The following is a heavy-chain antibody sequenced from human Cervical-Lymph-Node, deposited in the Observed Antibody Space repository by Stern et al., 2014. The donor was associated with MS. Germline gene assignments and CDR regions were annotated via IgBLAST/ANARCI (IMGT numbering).Heavy chain of an antibody. CDR2: ISYDGSNQ. CDR3: ANAAALSCRSPSCYKAFEY. J-gene: IGHJ4*02. CDR1: GFTFTTSG. D-gene: IGHD2-2*02. Sequence: EQLVQSGGGVVQPGGSLRLSCVASGFTFTTSGMHWVRQAPGKGLDWVAVISYDGSNQYYGDSVKCRFTISRDNSKNTVYLQMNSLRPEDTAVYYCANAAALSCRSPSCYKAFEYWGQGILVTVSS. V-gene: IGHV3-30*18.